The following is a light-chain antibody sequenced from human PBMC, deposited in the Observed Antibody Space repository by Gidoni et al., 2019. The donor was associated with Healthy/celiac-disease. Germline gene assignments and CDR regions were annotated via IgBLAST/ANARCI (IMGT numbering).Light chain of an antibody. Sequence: DIQMTQSPSSLSASVGDRVSITCQASQDISNYLNWHQQKPGKAPQLLIYDASNLETGVPSRFSGSGSGTDFTFTISSLQPEDIATYYCQQYDNLYTFGQGTQLEIK. CDR1: QDISNY. J-gene: IGKJ2*01. V-gene: IGKV1-33*01. CDR2: DAS. CDR3: QQYDNLYT.